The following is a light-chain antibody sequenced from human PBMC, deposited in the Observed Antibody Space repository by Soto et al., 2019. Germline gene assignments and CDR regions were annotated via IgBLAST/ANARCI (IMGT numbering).Light chain of an antibody. CDR2: EGS. CDR3: CSYAGSSTWV. CDR1: SSDVGSYNL. J-gene: IGLJ3*02. Sequence: QSALTQPASVSGSPGQSITISCTGTSSDVGSYNLVSWYQQHPGKAPKLMIYEGSKRPSGVSNRFSGSKSGNTASLTISGLQAEDEAADYCCSYAGSSTWVFGGGTKLTVL. V-gene: IGLV2-23*01.